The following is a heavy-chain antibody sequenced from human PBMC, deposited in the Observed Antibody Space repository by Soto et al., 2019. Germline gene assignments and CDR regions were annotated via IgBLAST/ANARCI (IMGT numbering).Heavy chain of an antibody. J-gene: IGHJ3*02. CDR1: GGSVSTYY. CDR3: SRTYDYSGPNSAGHGFDI. Sequence: QVQLQESGPGLVKPSETLSLTCTVSGGSVSTYYWSWIRQPPGTGLEWIAYIYYSGSTSYTPSLMCLVTISLDTSKIHFSLKLSSVTAADTSVYYFSRTYDYSGPNSAGHGFDIWGPGTMVTVSS. CDR2: IYYSGST. V-gene: IGHV4-59*02. D-gene: IGHD3-22*01.